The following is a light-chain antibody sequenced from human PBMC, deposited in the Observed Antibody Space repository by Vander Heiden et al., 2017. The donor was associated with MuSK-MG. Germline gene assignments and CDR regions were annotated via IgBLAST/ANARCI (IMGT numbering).Light chain of an antibody. Sequence: EIVLTQSPGTLSFSPGETATLSCRASQSVSSNSLAWYQQKPGQAPRLLIYASSSRATGIPDRFSGSGSGTDFTLTISRLEPEDFEVYFCQQEGNSHITFGQGTKLEIK. CDR1: QSVSSNS. CDR3: QQEGNSHIT. CDR2: ASS. J-gene: IGKJ2*01. V-gene: IGKV3-20*01.